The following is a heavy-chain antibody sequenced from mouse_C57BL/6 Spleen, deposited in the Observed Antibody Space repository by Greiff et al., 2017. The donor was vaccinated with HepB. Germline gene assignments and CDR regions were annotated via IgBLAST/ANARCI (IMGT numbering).Heavy chain of an antibody. CDR3: AKWSYDAMDY. D-gene: IGHD1-3*01. CDR2: IYPGDGDN. V-gene: IGHV1-80*01. J-gene: IGHJ4*01. CDR1: GYTFSSYW. Sequence: VQLQQSGAELVKPGASVKISCKASGYTFSSYWMNWVKQRPGKGLEWIGQIYPGDGDNKYNGKFKGKATLTADKSSSTAYMQLSSLTSEDSAVYFWAKWSYDAMDYWGQGTSVTVSS.